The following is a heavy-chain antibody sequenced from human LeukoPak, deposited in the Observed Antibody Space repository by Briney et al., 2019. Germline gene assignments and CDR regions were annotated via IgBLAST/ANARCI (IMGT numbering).Heavy chain of an antibody. J-gene: IGHJ5*02. CDR2: LSASGGTT. D-gene: IGHD2-2*01. CDR3: AKLPREYCSSASCPNWFDT. Sequence: GGSLRLSCAASGFTFSSYAMSWVRQAPGKGLEWVSALSASGGTTYYADSVKGRFTTSRDNSKNTLYLQMNSLRAEDTAVYYCAKLPREYCSSASCPNWFDTWGQGTLVTVSS. V-gene: IGHV3-23*01. CDR1: GFTFSSYA.